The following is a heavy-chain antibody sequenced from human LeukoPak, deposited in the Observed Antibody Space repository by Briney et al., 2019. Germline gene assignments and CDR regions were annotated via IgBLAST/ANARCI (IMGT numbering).Heavy chain of an antibody. J-gene: IGHJ4*02. CDR2: INHSGST. CDR3: ARGLYYYGSGSYYPQVYFDY. CDR1: GGSFSGYY. Sequence: PSETLSLTCAVYGGSFSGYYWSWIRQPPGKGLEWIGEINHSGSTNYNPSLKSRVTISVDTSKNQFSLKLSSVTAADTAVYYCARGLYYYGSGSYYPQVYFDYWGQGTLVTVSS. V-gene: IGHV4-34*01. D-gene: IGHD3-10*01.